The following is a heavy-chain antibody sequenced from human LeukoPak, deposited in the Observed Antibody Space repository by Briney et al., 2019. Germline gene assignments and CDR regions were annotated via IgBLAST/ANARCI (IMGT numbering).Heavy chain of an antibody. CDR1: GYTFTSYG. Sequence: GASVKVSCKASGYTFTSYGISWVRQAPGQGLEWMGWINAGNGNTKYSQKFQGRVTITRDTSASTAYMELSSLRSEDTAVYYCARDGGGSGAPNWFDPWGQGTLVTVSS. D-gene: IGHD3-10*01. CDR2: INAGNGNT. J-gene: IGHJ5*02. CDR3: ARDGGGSGAPNWFDP. V-gene: IGHV1-3*01.